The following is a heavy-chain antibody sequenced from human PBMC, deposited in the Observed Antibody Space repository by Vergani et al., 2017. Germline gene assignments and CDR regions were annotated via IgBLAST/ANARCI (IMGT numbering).Heavy chain of an antibody. Sequence: QVQLQESGPGLVKPSETLALTCTVSGGSISSYYWSWIRQPAGKGLEWIGRIYTSGSTNYNPSLKSRVTMSVDTSKNQFSLKLSSVTAADTAVYYCARVXVEALVYYYYYMDVWGKGTTVTVSS. CDR3: ARVXVEALVYYYYYMDV. J-gene: IGHJ6*03. D-gene: IGHD1-26*01. CDR1: GGSISSYY. CDR2: IYTSGST. V-gene: IGHV4-4*07.